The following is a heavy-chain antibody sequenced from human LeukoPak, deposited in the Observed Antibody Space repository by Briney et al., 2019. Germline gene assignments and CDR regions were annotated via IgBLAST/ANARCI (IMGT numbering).Heavy chain of an antibody. J-gene: IGHJ6*03. V-gene: IGHV1-2*02. D-gene: IGHD5-12*01. Sequence: ASVKVSCKASGYTFTGYYMHWVRQAPGQGLEWMGWINPNSGGTNYAQKFQGRVTMTRDTSISTAYMELSTLRSDDTGVYYCARGAGVATRYYYYYMDVWGKGTTVTVSS. CDR2: INPNSGGT. CDR3: ARGAGVATRYYYYYMDV. CDR1: GYTFTGYY.